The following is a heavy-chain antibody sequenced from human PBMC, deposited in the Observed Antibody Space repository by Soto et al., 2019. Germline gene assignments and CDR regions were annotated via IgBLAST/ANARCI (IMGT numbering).Heavy chain of an antibody. V-gene: IGHV4-34*01. CDR3: ARRRRAITLVRGAYILDV. D-gene: IGHD3-10*01. CDR2: MNSSGST. Sequence: GEMNSSGSTKYSPSLKSRVTISLHASKNQFSLRLNSVTAADTTLYYCARRRRAITLVRGAYILDVWGQGTTVTVSS. J-gene: IGHJ6*02.